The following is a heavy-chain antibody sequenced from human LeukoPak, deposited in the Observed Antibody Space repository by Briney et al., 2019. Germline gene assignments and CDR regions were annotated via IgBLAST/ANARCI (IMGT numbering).Heavy chain of an antibody. D-gene: IGHD6-13*01. Sequence: SETLSLTCTVSGGSFSGYYCTWIRQPPGKGLEWIGEINHSGSANYNPSLKSRVTISLDTSKNQFSLKLSSVTAADTAVYYCARGSQQLDYWGQGTLVTVSS. J-gene: IGHJ4*02. V-gene: IGHV4-34*01. CDR2: INHSGSA. CDR1: GGSFSGYY. CDR3: ARGSQQLDY.